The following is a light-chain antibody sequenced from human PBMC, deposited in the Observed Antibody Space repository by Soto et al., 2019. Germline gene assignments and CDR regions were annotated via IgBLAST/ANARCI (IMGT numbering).Light chain of an antibody. CDR1: QSISSY. Sequence: DIQMTQSPSSLSASVGDRVTITCRASQSISSYLNWYQQKPGKAPNLLIYAASSLQSGVPSRFSGSVSGTDFTLTISSLQHEDFATYYCQQSYSTPRTFGQGTKVEI. V-gene: IGKV1-39*01. CDR2: AAS. CDR3: QQSYSTPRT. J-gene: IGKJ1*01.